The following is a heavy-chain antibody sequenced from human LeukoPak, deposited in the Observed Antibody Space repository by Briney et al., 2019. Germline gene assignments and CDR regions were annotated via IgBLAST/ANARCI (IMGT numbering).Heavy chain of an antibody. D-gene: IGHD3-22*01. CDR3: ARDSYYDSSGYSWYFDL. CDR2: IYYSGTT. Sequence: SETLSLTCAVSGVSISSYYWSWIGQPPGQEREGFRYIYYSGTTNYKPSLQSRVTISVDTSKNQFSLKLSSVTAADTAVYYCARDSYYDSSGYSWYFDLWGRGTLVTVSS. CDR1: GVSISSYY. V-gene: IGHV4-59*01. J-gene: IGHJ2*01.